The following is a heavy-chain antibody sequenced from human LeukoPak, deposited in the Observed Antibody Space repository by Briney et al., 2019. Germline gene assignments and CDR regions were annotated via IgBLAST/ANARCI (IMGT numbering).Heavy chain of an antibody. CDR2: IYYIGTT. Sequence: SETLSLTCTVSRGSLSPYYWSWIRQSPGKGLAWIGYIYYIGTTNYNPSLQSRVTMSVDTSTNQFTLNLASVTAADTAVYYCARGGFESCSAGSCLLGNYWGQGILVAVSS. D-gene: IGHD2-15*01. J-gene: IGHJ4*02. CDR3: ARGGFESCSAGSCLLGNY. V-gene: IGHV4-59*01. CDR1: RGSLSPYY.